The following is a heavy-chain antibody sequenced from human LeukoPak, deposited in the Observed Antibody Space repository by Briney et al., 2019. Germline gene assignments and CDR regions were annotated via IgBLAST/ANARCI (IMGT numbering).Heavy chain of an antibody. CDR3: ARRLSSWYNFGDY. Sequence: QAGGSLRLSCAASGFTFSSYAMHWVRQAPGKGLEWVAVISYDGSNKFYADSVKGRFTISRDNSKNTLYLQMNSLRTEDTAVYYCARRLSSWYNFGDYWGQGTLVTVSS. D-gene: IGHD6-13*01. V-gene: IGHV3-30-3*01. CDR2: ISYDGSNK. J-gene: IGHJ4*02. CDR1: GFTFSSYA.